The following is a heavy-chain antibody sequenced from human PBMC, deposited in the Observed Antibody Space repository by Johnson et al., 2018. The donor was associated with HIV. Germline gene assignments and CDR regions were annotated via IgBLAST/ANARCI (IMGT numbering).Heavy chain of an antibody. CDR2: ISWNSGSI. CDR3: ARDRDRLNWNYGALDI. Sequence: VQLVESGGGLVQPGRSLRLSCTASGFSFGDYGMSWVRQAPGKGLEWVSGISWNSGSIGYADSVKGRFTISRDNGNKVVYLQMDSLRAEDTAVYYCARDRDRLNWNYGALDIWGQGTMVTVSS. D-gene: IGHD1-7*01. CDR1: GFSFGDYG. V-gene: IGHV3-9*01. J-gene: IGHJ3*02.